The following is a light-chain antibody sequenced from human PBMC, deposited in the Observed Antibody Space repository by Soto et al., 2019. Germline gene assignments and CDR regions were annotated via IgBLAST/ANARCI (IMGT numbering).Light chain of an antibody. CDR3: MQALQTPT. CDR2: LGS. J-gene: IGKJ1*01. V-gene: IGKV2-28*01. CDR1: QSLLHSNGYNY. Sequence: DIVMTQSPLSLPVTPGEPASISCRSSQSLLHSNGYNYLDWYLQKPGQSPQLLIYLGSNRASGVPDRFSGSGSGTDFTLKINRVEAEDVGVYYCMQALQTPTFGQGTKVEI.